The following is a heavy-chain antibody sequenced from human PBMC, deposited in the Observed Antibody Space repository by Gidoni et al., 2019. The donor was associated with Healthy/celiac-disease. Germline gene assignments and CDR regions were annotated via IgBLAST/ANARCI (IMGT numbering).Heavy chain of an antibody. J-gene: IGHJ6*02. CDR2: IIPSFGTA. D-gene: IGHD2-15*01. CDR1: GGTFSSYA. CDR3: ARGLDIVVVVAATPYYYYGMDV. V-gene: IGHV1-69*01. Sequence: QVQLVQSGAEVKKPGSSVTVSCKASGGTFSSYAISWVRQAHGQGLEWMGGIIPSFGTANYAQKFQGRVTITADESTSTAYMELSSLRSEDTAVYYCARGLDIVVVVAATPYYYYGMDVWGQGTTVTVSS.